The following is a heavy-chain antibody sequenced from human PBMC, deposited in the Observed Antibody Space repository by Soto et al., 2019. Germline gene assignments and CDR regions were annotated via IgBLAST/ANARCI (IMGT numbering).Heavy chain of an antibody. CDR3: APTRGYCSGGSCYPNWFDP. J-gene: IGHJ5*02. Sequence: QVQLVQSGAEVKKPGSSVKVSCKASGGTFSSYAISWVRQAPGQGLEWMGGIIPIFGTANYAQKFQGRVTITADESTSTADMELSSLRSEDTAVYYCAPTRGYCSGGSCYPNWFDPWGQGTLVTVSS. CDR2: IIPIFGTA. V-gene: IGHV1-69*01. D-gene: IGHD2-15*01. CDR1: GGTFSSYA.